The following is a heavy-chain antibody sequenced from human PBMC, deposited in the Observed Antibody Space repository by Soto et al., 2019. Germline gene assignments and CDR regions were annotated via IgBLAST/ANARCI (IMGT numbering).Heavy chain of an antibody. V-gene: IGHV3-23*01. Sequence: LRRASAAAGFPLSRYAMSWGRQAPGKGLEWVSAISGSGGITYYADSVKGRFAISRDNSKNTLYLQMNSLRADDTALYYCAKARVGVAPTGYWGQGTLVTVSS. J-gene: IGHJ4*02. CDR1: GFPLSRYA. CDR2: ISGSGGIT. D-gene: IGHD6-19*01. CDR3: AKARVGVAPTGY.